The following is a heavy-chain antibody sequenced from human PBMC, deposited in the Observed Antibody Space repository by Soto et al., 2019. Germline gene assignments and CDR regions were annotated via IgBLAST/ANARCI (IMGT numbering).Heavy chain of an antibody. J-gene: IGHJ5*02. V-gene: IGHV3-30-3*01. D-gene: IGHD6-6*01. CDR2: ISYDGSNK. Sequence: GGSLRLSCXASGFTFSSYAMNWVRQAPGKGLEWVAVISYDGSNKYYADSVKRRFTISRDNSKNTLYLQMNSLRAEDTAVYYCASSSFLRNWFDPWGQGTLVTVSS. CDR3: ASSSFLRNWFDP. CDR1: GFTFSSYA.